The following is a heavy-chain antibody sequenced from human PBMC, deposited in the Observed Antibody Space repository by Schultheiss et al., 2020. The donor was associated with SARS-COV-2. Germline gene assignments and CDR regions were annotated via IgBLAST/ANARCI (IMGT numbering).Heavy chain of an antibody. J-gene: IGHJ5*02. CDR1: GGSISSGGYY. Sequence: SQTLSLTCTVSGGSISSGGYYWSWIRQHPGKGLEWIGDIYYSGSTYYNPSLKSRVTISVDTSTNQFSVQLTSVTAAATAGDDGAREGYNSGFNWFEPWGQGTLVTVSA. V-gene: IGHV4-31*03. CDR3: AREGYNSGFNWFEP. D-gene: IGHD5-18*01. CDR2: IYYSGST.